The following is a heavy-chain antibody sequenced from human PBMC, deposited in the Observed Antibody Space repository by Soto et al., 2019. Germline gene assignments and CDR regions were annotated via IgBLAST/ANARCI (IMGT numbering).Heavy chain of an antibody. D-gene: IGHD2-15*01. CDR3: ARGFRVAATRWWFDP. J-gene: IGHJ5*02. V-gene: IGHV1-18*01. Sequence: QVQLVQSGAEVKKPGASVKVSCKASGYTFTSYDISWVRQAPGQGLEWMGWISTYNGNPNYAQKLQGRVTMTTDTSTSTAYMELRSLRSDDTAVYYCARGFRVAATRWWFDPWGQGTLVTVSS. CDR2: ISTYNGNP. CDR1: GYTFTSYD.